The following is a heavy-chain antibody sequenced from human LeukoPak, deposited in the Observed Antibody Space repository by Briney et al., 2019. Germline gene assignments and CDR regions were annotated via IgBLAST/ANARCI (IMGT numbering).Heavy chain of an antibody. CDR3: ARLKVGCSGGSCYDSSGYYFFDY. J-gene: IGHJ4*02. Sequence: SQTLSLTCAISGDSVSSNSAAWNWIRQSPSRGLEWLGRTYHRSKWYNDYAVSVKSRITINPDTSKNQFSLQLNSVTPEDAAVYYCARLKVGCSGGSCYDSSGYYFFDYWGQGTLVTVSS. CDR2: TYHRSKWYN. V-gene: IGHV6-1*01. D-gene: IGHD2-15*01. CDR1: GDSVSSNSAA.